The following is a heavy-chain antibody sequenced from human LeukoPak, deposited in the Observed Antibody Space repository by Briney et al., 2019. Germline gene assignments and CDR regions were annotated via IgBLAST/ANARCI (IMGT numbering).Heavy chain of an antibody. CDR1: GFTFSNSA. Sequence: GGSLRLSCAASGFTFSNSAMSWVRQDPGKGLEWVSAISGSGESTYADSVKGRFTISRDYSRNTLYLQMNSLRAEDTAIYYCAKSGSSRFDPWGQGTLVTVSS. V-gene: IGHV3-23*01. D-gene: IGHD6-6*01. J-gene: IGHJ5*02. CDR2: ISGSGEST. CDR3: AKSGSSRFDP.